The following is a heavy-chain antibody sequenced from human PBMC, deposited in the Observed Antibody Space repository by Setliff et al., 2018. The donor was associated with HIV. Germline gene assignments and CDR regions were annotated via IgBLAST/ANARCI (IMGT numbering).Heavy chain of an antibody. Sequence: SETLSLTCTASGDSVSSRSYYWSWIRQPPGKGLEWIGYIYYSGSTNYNPSLKSRFTISVDTSKNHFSLKLRSVTAADTAVYYCASAGSGTRAPPRYWGQGTLVTVSS. CDR3: ASAGSGTRAPPRY. V-gene: IGHV4-61*03. D-gene: IGHD1-1*01. CDR2: IYYSGST. CDR1: GDSVSSRSYY. J-gene: IGHJ4*02.